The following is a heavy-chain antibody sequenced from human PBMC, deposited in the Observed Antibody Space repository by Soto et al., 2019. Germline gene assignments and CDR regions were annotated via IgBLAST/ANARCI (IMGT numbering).Heavy chain of an antibody. CDR1: GFTFSSHS. CDR3: ARVNIVLMVSYGLDV. V-gene: IGHV3-21*01. J-gene: IGHJ6*02. Sequence: GGSLRLSCAASGFTFSSHSMNWVRQAPGKGLEWVSSISSSSSYIYYADSVKGRFTISRDNAKNSLYLQMNSLRAEDTAVYYCARVNIVLMVSYGLDVWGQGTTVTVSS. CDR2: ISSSSSYI. D-gene: IGHD2-8*01.